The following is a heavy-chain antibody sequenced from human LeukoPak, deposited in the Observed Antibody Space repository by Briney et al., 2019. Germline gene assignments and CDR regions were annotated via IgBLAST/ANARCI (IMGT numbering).Heavy chain of an antibody. Sequence: GGSLRLSCAASGFTFSSYSMNWVRQAPGKGLEWVSSISSSSSYIYYADSVKGRFTISRDDAKNSLYLQMNSPRAEDTAVYYCARGIRDYNDQLGYFQHWGQGTLVTVSS. CDR1: GFTFSSYS. V-gene: IGHV3-21*01. J-gene: IGHJ1*01. CDR3: ARGIRDYNDQLGYFQH. D-gene: IGHD4-11*01. CDR2: ISSSSSYI.